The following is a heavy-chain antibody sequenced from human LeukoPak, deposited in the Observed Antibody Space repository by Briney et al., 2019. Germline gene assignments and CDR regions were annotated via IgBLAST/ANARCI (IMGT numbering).Heavy chain of an antibody. CDR1: GYTFTGYY. CDR2: INPNSGGT. Sequence: ASVKVSCKASGYTFTGYYMHWVRQAPGQGLEWMGWINPNSGGTNYAQKFQGRVTMTRDTSISTAYMELSRLRPDDTAVYYCARGVAVVVPAAMGYWGQGTLVTVSS. J-gene: IGHJ4*02. V-gene: IGHV1-2*02. D-gene: IGHD2-2*01. CDR3: ARGVAVVVPAAMGY.